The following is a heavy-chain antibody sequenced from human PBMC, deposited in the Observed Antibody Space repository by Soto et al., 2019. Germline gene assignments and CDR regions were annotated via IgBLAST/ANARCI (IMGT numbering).Heavy chain of an antibody. D-gene: IGHD1-20*01. CDR3: ARERGMARVFDY. J-gene: IGHJ4*02. V-gene: IGHV1-69*12. CDR2: ISPIFGTA. Sequence: QVQLVQSGAEVKKPGSSVKVSCKASGGTFSSYAISWVRQAPGQGLEWMGGISPIFGTANYAQKFQGRVTITAEESTSTAYRALSSLRSEDTAVYYCARERGMARVFDYWGQGTLVTVSS. CDR1: GGTFSSYA.